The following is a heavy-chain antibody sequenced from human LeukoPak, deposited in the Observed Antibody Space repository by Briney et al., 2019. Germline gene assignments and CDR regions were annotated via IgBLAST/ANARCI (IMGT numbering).Heavy chain of an antibody. CDR2: IYPGDSDT. CDR1: GYSFTSYW. J-gene: IGHJ1*01. CDR3: ASTYGSWYDCFQH. Sequence: GESLKISCKGSGYSFTSYWIGWVRQMPGKGLEWMGIIYPGDSDTRCSPSFQGQVTISADKSISTAYLQWSSLKASDTAMYYCASTYGSWYDCFQHWGQGTLVTVSS. V-gene: IGHV5-51*01. D-gene: IGHD6-13*01.